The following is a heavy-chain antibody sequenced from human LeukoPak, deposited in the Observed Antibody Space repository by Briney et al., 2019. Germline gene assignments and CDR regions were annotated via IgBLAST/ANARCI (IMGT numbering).Heavy chain of an antibody. V-gene: IGHV4-38-2*02. D-gene: IGHD3-22*01. Sequence: PSETLSLTCTVSGYSISSGYYWGWIRQPPGKGLEWIGSIYHSGSTYYNPSLRSRVTISVDTSKNQFSLKLSSVTAADTAVYYCARVLRGYFGTLDIWGQGTMVTVSS. J-gene: IGHJ3*02. CDR1: GYSISSGYY. CDR3: ARVLRGYFGTLDI. CDR2: IYHSGST.